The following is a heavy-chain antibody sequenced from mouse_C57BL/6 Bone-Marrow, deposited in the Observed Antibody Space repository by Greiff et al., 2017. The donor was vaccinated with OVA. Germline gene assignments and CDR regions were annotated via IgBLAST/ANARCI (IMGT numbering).Heavy chain of an antibody. D-gene: IGHD4-1*01. V-gene: IGHV1-76*01. CDR1: GYTFTDYY. CDR3: ALTGTRCVYFDY. CDR2: IYPGSGNT. J-gene: IGHJ2*01. Sequence: QVQLQQSGAELVRPGASVKLSCKASGYTFTDYYINWVKQRPGQGLEWIARIYPGSGNTYYNEKFKGKATLTAEKSSSTAYMQLSSLTSEDSAVYFCALTGTRCVYFDYWGQGTTLTVSS.